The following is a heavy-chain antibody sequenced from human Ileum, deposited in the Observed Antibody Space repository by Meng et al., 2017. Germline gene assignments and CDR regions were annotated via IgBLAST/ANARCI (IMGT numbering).Heavy chain of an antibody. CDR2: ISGSGGST. J-gene: IGHJ4*02. CDR1: GFTFSSYA. D-gene: IGHD6-19*01. Sequence: GESLKISCAASGFTFSSYAMSWVRQAPGKGLEWVSAISGSGGSTYYADSVKGRFTISRDNSKNTLYLQMNSLRAEDTAVDYCAKDLDIAVAGTYYWGQGTLVTVSS. V-gene: IGHV3-23*01. CDR3: AKDLDIAVAGTYY.